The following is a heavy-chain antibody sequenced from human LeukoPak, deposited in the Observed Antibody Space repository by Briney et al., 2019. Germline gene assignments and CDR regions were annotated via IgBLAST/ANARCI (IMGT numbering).Heavy chain of an antibody. CDR2: IYSGGSA. CDR3: ARDSSGMYCFDY. J-gene: IGHJ4*02. V-gene: IGHV3-53*01. CDR1: GFTVSSNY. Sequence: GGSLRLSCAASGFTVSSNYMSWVRQAPGKGLEWVSVIYSGGSAYYADSVKGRFTISRDNSKNTLFLQMNSLTAEDTAVYYCARDSSGMYCFDYWGQGTLVTVSS. D-gene: IGHD6-19*01.